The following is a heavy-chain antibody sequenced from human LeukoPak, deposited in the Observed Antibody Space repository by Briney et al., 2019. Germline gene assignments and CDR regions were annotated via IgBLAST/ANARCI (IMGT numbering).Heavy chain of an antibody. J-gene: IGHJ5*02. CDR3: ARRGYCSSTSCSHWFDP. V-gene: IGHV5-51*01. Sequence: RGESLKISCKGSGYSFTSYWIGWVRQMPGKGLEWMGIIYPGDSDTRYSPSLQGQVTISADKSISTAYLQWSSLKASDTAMYYCARRGYCSSTSCSHWFDPWGQGTLVTVSS. D-gene: IGHD2-2*03. CDR2: IYPGDSDT. CDR1: GYSFTSYW.